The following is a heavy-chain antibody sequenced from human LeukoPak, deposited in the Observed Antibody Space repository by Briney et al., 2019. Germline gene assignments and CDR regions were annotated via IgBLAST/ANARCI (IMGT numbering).Heavy chain of an antibody. CDR1: GFTVSSNY. CDR3: AKDIVAARQSYFDY. J-gene: IGHJ4*02. CDR2: IYSGGST. V-gene: IGHV3-66*01. D-gene: IGHD6-6*01. Sequence: GGSLRLSCAASGFTVSSNYMSWVRQAPGKGLEWVSVIYSGGSTYYADSVKGRFTISRDNSKYTLYLQMNSLRAEDTAVYYCAKDIVAARQSYFDYWGQGTLVTVSS.